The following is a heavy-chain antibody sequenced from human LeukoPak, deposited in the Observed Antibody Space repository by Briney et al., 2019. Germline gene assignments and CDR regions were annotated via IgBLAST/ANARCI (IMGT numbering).Heavy chain of an antibody. CDR3: ARGFGILTTVTTDY. Sequence: ASVKVSCKASGYTFTSYDINWVRQATGQGLEWMGWMNPNSGNTGYAQKFQGRVTITRNTSISTAYMELSSLRSEDTAVYYCARGFGILTTVTTDYWGQGTLATVSS. CDR2: MNPNSGNT. J-gene: IGHJ4*02. V-gene: IGHV1-8*03. CDR1: GYTFTSYD. D-gene: IGHD4-11*01.